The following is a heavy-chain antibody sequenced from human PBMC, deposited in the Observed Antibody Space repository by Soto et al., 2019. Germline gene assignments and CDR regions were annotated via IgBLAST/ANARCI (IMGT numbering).Heavy chain of an antibody. CDR3: VREDDGGDSDYYGLDV. Sequence: QVQLQESGPGLVRPSQTLSLTCTVSGGSISSDHYHWTWIRQTPGKGLEWIAYIHYSGSVYYNPSHQSRVTMSVNTSKNLFSLKLSSVTAADTAVYFCVREDDGGDSDYYGLDVWGQGTTVTVSS. CDR2: IHYSGSV. CDR1: GGSISSDHYH. V-gene: IGHV4-30-4*01. D-gene: IGHD4-17*01. J-gene: IGHJ6*02.